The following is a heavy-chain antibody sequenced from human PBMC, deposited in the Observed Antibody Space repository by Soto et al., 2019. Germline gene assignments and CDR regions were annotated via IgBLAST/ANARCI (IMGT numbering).Heavy chain of an antibody. CDR3: ARCSPYYYDSSGYYNSYYYYYGMDV. J-gene: IGHJ6*02. Sequence: LGESLKISCQGAGYSFTSYWIGWVRQMPGKGLEWMGIIYPGDSDTRYSPSFQGQVTISADKSISTAYLQWSSLKASDTAMYYCARCSPYYYDSSGYYNSYYYYYGMDVWGQGTTVTVYS. D-gene: IGHD3-22*01. V-gene: IGHV5-51*01. CDR2: IYPGDSDT. CDR1: GYSFTSYW.